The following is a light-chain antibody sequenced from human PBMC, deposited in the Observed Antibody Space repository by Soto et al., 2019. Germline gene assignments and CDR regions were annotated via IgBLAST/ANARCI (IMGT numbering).Light chain of an antibody. CDR2: AAS. CDR3: QQYDTSPPMYT. Sequence: EIVLTQSPGTLSLSPGERAALSCRASQVVSSTYLAWYQQKPGQALRLLIYAASSRATGIPDRFSGSGSGTDFTLTISRLEPEDFAVYYCQQYDTSPPMYTFGQGTKLEIK. CDR1: QVVSSTY. V-gene: IGKV3-20*01. J-gene: IGKJ2*01.